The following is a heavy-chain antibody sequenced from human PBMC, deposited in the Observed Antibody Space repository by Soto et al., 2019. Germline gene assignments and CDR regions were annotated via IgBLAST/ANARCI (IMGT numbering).Heavy chain of an antibody. CDR2: VDPSDSYT. J-gene: IGHJ5*02. D-gene: IGHD6-6*01. Sequence: PGQSLKISCQDSGYALTTKWISWVLQMARRGLEWVRRVDPSDSYTHYSPSFRGHVIISVDRSGSTAYLEGSSLKASDSAIYCCVRHAANNVAARAPFAPWGQGTLVTVSS. CDR1: GYALTTKW. V-gene: IGHV5-10-1*01. CDR3: VRHAANNVAARAPFAP.